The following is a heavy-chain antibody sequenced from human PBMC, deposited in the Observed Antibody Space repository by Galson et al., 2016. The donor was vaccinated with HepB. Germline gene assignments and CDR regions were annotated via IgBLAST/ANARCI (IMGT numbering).Heavy chain of an antibody. Sequence: TLSLTCTVSGGSISSGDSYWSWIRQPPGKGLEWIGYIYYSGSTYYNPSLKSRVTMSVDTSKNQFSLKLNSVTAADTAVYYCARQIVVVVAATRGVDWFDPWGQGTLVTVSS. CDR1: GGSISSGDSY. CDR3: ARQIVVVVAATRGVDWFDP. D-gene: IGHD2-15*01. CDR2: IYYSGST. V-gene: IGHV4-30-4*01. J-gene: IGHJ5*02.